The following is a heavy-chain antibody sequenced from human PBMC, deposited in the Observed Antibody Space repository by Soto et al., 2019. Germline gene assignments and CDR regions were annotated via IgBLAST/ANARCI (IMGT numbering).Heavy chain of an antibody. CDR3: ARQERTSSSWYPVDAFDI. CDR1: GGSISSSSYY. D-gene: IGHD6-13*01. Sequence: SETLSLTCTVSGGSISSSSYYWGWIRQPPGKGLEWIGSIYYSGSTYYNPSLKSRVTISVDTSKNQFSLKLSSVTAADTAVYYCARQERTSSSWYPVDAFDIWGQGTMVTVSS. V-gene: IGHV4-39*01. J-gene: IGHJ3*02. CDR2: IYYSGST.